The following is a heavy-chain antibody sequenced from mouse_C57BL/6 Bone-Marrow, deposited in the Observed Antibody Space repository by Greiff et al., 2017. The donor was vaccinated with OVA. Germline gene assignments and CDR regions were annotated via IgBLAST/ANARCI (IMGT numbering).Heavy chain of an antibody. Sequence: EVKLQESGGGLVKPGGSLKLSCAASGFTFSSYAMSWVRQTPEKRLEWVATISDGGSYTYYPDNVKGRFTISRDNAKNNLYLQMSHLKSEDTAMYYCARGGQLRLFAYWGQGTLVTVSA. J-gene: IGHJ3*01. CDR2: ISDGGSYT. CDR3: ARGGQLRLFAY. CDR1: GFTFSSYA. V-gene: IGHV5-4*03. D-gene: IGHD3-2*02.